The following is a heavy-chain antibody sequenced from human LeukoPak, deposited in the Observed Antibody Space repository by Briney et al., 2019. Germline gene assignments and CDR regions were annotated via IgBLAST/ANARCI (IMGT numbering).Heavy chain of an antibody. Sequence: PSQTLSLTCTVSGGSISSGSYYWSWIRQPAGKGLEWIGRIYTSGSTNYNPSLKSRVTISVDTSKNQFSLKLTSVTAADTAMYYCARIRAATYYYRSSGHSAFAYWGQGTLVTVSS. V-gene: IGHV4-61*02. CDR2: IYTSGST. J-gene: IGHJ4*02. CDR3: ARIRAATYYYRSSGHSAFAY. D-gene: IGHD3-22*01. CDR1: GGSISSGSYY.